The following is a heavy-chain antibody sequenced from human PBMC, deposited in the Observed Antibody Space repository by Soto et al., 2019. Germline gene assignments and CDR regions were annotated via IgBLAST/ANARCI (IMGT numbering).Heavy chain of an antibody. Sequence: PGGSLRLSCAASGFTFSNAWMSWVRQAPGKGLEWVGRIKSKTDGGTTDYAAPVKGRFTISRDDSKNTLYLQMNSLKTEDTAVYYCTIDYGGNDAFDIWGQGTMVTVSS. CDR3: TIDYGGNDAFDI. J-gene: IGHJ3*02. CDR1: GFTFSNAW. CDR2: IKSKTDGGTT. D-gene: IGHD4-17*01. V-gene: IGHV3-15*01.